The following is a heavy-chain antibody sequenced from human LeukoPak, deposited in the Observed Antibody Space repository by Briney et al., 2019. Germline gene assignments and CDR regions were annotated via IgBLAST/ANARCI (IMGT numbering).Heavy chain of an antibody. CDR3: AKEDYDMVTLFDY. CDR2: ISGSGGSK. D-gene: IGHD3-9*01. CDR1: GFTFDDYG. Sequence: GRSLSLSCAASGFTFDDYGMHWVRQAPGKGLEWVSAISGSGGSKYYADSVKGRFTISRDNSKNTLYLQRNSLRAEDTAVYYCAKEDYDMVTLFDYWGQGTLVTVSS. V-gene: IGHV3-23*01. J-gene: IGHJ4*02.